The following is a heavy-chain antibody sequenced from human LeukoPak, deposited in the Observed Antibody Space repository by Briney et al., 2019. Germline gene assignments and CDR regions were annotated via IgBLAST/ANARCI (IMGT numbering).Heavy chain of an antibody. D-gene: IGHD1-26*01. V-gene: IGHV3-7*01. CDR3: ARDTSSIVGPRFDY. CDR2: IKQDGSEQ. CDR1: GFTFSNYW. Sequence: PGGSLRLSCAASGFTFSNYWMSWVRQAPGKGLEWVAIIKQDGSEQYYVDSVKGRFTISRDNAENSLYLQMNGLRAEDTAVYYCARDTSSIVGPRFDYWGRGTLVTVSS. J-gene: IGHJ4*02.